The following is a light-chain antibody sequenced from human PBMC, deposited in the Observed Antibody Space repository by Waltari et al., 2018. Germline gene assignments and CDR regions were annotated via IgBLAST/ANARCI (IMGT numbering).Light chain of an antibody. V-gene: IGKV3-20*01. Sequence: EIVLTQSPDTLSLSPGETATLSCRASQSVRSPYLAWYQQKPGQPPRLLIYGVFSRATGIPDGFSGSGSGTDFTLTINRLEPEDFAVYSCQQYGSSPLTFGGGTKVEI. CDR2: GVF. CDR3: QQYGSSPLT. CDR1: QSVRSPY. J-gene: IGKJ4*01.